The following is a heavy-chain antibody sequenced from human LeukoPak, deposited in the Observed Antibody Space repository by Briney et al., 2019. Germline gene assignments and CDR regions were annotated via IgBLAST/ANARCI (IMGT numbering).Heavy chain of an antibody. D-gene: IGHD1-26*01. CDR2: IKQDGSEK. J-gene: IGHJ4*02. CDR3: ARDHDEWELLLVDDY. CDR1: GFTFSSYW. V-gene: IGHV3-7*01. Sequence: GGSLRLSCAASGFTFSSYWMSWVRQAPGKGLEWVANIKQDGSEKYYVDSVKGRFTISRDNAKNSLYLQMNSLRAEDTAVYYCARDHDEWELLLVDDYWGQGTLVTVSS.